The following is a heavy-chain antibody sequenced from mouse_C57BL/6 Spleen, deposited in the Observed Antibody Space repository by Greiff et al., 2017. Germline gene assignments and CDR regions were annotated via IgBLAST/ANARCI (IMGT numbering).Heavy chain of an antibody. D-gene: IGHD1-1*01. J-gene: IGHJ4*01. CDR2: IYPGDGDT. Sequence: VQLQQSGPELVKPGASVKISCKASGYAFSSSWMNWVKQRPGKGLEWIGRIYPGDGDTNYNGKFKGKATLTADKSSSTAYMQLSSLTSEDSAVYVCARGTRVVATNYYAMDYWGQGTSVTVSS. CDR3: ARGTRVVATNYYAMDY. V-gene: IGHV1-82*01. CDR1: GYAFSSSW.